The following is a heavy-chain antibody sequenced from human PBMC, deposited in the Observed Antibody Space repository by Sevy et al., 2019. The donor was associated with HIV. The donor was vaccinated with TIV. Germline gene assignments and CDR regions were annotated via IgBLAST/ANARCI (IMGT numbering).Heavy chain of an antibody. J-gene: IGHJ4*02. CDR3: ATGRTSNDDFWSGYYPLFHYFDY. CDR1: GFTFSSYS. CDR2: ISSSSSYI. D-gene: IGHD3-3*01. V-gene: IGHV3-21*01. Sequence: EGSLRLSCAASGFTFSSYSMNWVRQAPGKGLEWVSSISSSSSYIYYADSVKGRFTISRDNAKNSLYLQMNSLRAEDTAVYYCATGRTSNDDFWSGYYPLFHYFDYWGQGTLVTVSS.